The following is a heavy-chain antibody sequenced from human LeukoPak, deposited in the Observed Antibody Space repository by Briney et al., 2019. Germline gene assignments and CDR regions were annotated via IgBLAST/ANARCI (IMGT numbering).Heavy chain of an antibody. CDR3: AKIPYYGSGSYYFDY. Sequence: PGGSLRLSCAASGFTFSSYAISWVRQAPGKGLEWVSAISGSGGSTYYADSVKGRFTISRDNSKNTLYLQMNSLRAEDTAVYYCAKIPYYGSGSYYFDYWGQGTLVTVSS. CDR1: GFTFSSYA. D-gene: IGHD3-10*01. CDR2: ISGSGGST. V-gene: IGHV3-23*01. J-gene: IGHJ4*02.